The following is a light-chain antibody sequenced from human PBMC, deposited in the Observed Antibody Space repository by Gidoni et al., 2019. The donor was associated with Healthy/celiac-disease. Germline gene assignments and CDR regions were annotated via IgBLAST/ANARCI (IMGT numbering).Light chain of an antibody. Sequence: DRQMTQSPSTLSASVGDRVTITCRASQSISSWLAWYQQKPGKAPKLLIYDASSLESGVPSRFSGSGSGPEFTLTISSLQPDDFATYYCQQYNSYSTFXQXTKLXIK. J-gene: IGKJ2*01. CDR3: QQYNSYST. V-gene: IGKV1-5*01. CDR2: DAS. CDR1: QSISSW.